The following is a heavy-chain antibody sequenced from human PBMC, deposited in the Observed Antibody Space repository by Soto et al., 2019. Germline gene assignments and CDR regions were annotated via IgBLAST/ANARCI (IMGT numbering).Heavy chain of an antibody. Sequence: ASVKVSCKASGYTFTSYYMHWVRQAPGQGLEWMGIINPSGGSTSYAQKFQGRVTMTRDTSTSTVYMELSSLRSEDTAVYYCARDREIIYCSSPSCYNLRVYYYYGMDVWGQGTTVTVSS. CDR2: INPSGGST. J-gene: IGHJ6*02. CDR1: GYTFTSYY. V-gene: IGHV1-46*01. D-gene: IGHD2-2*02. CDR3: ARDREIIYCSSPSCYNLRVYYYYGMDV.